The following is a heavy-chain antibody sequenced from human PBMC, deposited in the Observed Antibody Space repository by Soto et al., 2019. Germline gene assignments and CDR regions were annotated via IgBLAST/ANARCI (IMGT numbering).Heavy chain of an antibody. CDR2: ISPNSGGT. CDR1: GYTFTGYY. D-gene: IGHD6-19*01. J-gene: IGHJ6*02. Sequence: ASVKVSCKASGYTFTGYYMHWVRQAPGQGLEWMGWISPNSGGTNYAQKFQGRVTMTRDTSTSTAYMELSSLRSDDTAVYYCARVEQWLATDYYYGMDVWGQGTTVTVSS. CDR3: ARVEQWLATDYYYGMDV. V-gene: IGHV1-2*02.